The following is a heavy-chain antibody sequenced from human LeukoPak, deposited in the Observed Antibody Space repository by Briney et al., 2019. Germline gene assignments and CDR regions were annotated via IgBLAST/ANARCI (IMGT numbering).Heavy chain of an antibody. Sequence: GASVKVSCKASGYTFTTYGIAWFRQAPGQGLEWMGWISTESGHTNYAQKLQGRVTMTRETSTSTVYMELRSLRSDDTAVYYCARVENLAYNKKYYSDYWGQGTLITVAS. CDR1: GYTFTTYG. CDR3: ARVENLAYNKKYYSDY. D-gene: IGHD2/OR15-2a*01. CDR2: ISTESGHT. V-gene: IGHV1-18*01. J-gene: IGHJ4*02.